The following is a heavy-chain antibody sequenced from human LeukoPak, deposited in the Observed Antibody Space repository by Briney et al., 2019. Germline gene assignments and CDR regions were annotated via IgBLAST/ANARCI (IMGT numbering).Heavy chain of an antibody. Sequence: GGSLRLSCAGSGFTFNTFWMNWVRRAPGKGLEWVANINPDGSEKYLVDSVKGRFSISRDNANNLLYLQMSGLRAEDTAVYYCMPGSGFWGQGALVTVSS. J-gene: IGHJ4*02. CDR2: INPDGSEK. D-gene: IGHD5-12*01. CDR3: MPGSGF. V-gene: IGHV3-7*01. CDR1: GFTFNTFW.